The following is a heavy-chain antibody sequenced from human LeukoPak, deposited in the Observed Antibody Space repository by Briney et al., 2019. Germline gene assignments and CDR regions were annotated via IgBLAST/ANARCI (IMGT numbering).Heavy chain of an antibody. J-gene: IGHJ3*02. CDR1: GHTLTDYY. CDR2: INPNSGDT. Sequence: ASVKVSCKASGHTLTDYYMHWVRQAPGQGLEWMGWINPNSGDTYYARKFQGRVSMTRDTSINTAYMELTRLTSDDTAVYYCARGGLIVATIFSAFDIWGQGTMVTVSS. D-gene: IGHD5-12*01. CDR3: ARGGLIVATIFSAFDI. V-gene: IGHV1-2*02.